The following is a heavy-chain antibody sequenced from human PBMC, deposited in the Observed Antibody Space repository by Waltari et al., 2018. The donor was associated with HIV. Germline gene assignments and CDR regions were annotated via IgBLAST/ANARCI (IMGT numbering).Heavy chain of an antibody. CDR3: ARDYCSSTSCTVDY. Sequence: EVQLVDSGGGLVQPGGPLTTSCAALASISRTYSMTCVAQAPGKGLEWVSHISSSSTTIYYADSVKGRFTISRDNAKNSLYLQMNSLRAEDTAVYYCARDYCSSTSCTVDYWGQGTLVTVSS. D-gene: IGHD2-2*01. CDR1: ASISRTYS. CDR2: ISSSSTTI. J-gene: IGHJ4*02. V-gene: IGHV3-48*01.